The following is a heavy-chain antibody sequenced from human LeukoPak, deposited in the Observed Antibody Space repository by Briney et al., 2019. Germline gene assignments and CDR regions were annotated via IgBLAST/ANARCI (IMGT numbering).Heavy chain of an antibody. V-gene: IGHV4-59*01. D-gene: IGHD6-13*01. CDR3: ARDIRIAAAGTGYYYMDV. Sequence: SETLSLTCTVSGGSISSYYWSWIRQPPGKGLEWIGNIYYSGSTNYNPSLKSRVTISVDTSKNQFSLKLSSVTAADTAVYYCARDIRIAAAGTGYYYMDVWGKGTTVTVSS. CDR2: IYYSGST. CDR1: GGSISSYY. J-gene: IGHJ6*03.